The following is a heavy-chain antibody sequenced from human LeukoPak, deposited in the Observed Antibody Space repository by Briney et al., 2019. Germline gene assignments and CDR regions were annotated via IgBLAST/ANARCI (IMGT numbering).Heavy chain of an antibody. J-gene: IGHJ5*02. Sequence: SETLSLTCAVYGGSFSGYYWSWIRQPPGKGLEWIGEINHSGSTNYNPSLKSRVTISVDTSKNQFSLKLSSVTAADTAVYYCAKGSRGWFDPWGQGTLVTVSS. CDR2: INHSGST. CDR3: AKGSRGWFDP. V-gene: IGHV4-34*01. CDR1: GGSFSGYY.